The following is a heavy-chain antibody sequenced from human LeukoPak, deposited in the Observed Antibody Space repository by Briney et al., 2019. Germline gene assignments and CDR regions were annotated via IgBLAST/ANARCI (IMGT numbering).Heavy chain of an antibody. D-gene: IGHD3-22*01. Sequence: GGSLRLSCAASGFTFSSYSMNWVRQAPGKGLEWVSSISSSSSYIYYADSVKGRFTISRDNAKNSLYLQMNSLRAEDTAVYYCARDKSGLNYYDSSGSIDAFDTWGQGTMVTVSS. J-gene: IGHJ3*02. V-gene: IGHV3-21*01. CDR1: GFTFSSYS. CDR3: ARDKSGLNYYDSSGSIDAFDT. CDR2: ISSSSSYI.